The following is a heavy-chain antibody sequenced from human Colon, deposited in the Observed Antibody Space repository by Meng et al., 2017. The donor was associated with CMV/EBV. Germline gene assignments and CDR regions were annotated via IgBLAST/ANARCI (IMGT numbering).Heavy chain of an antibody. V-gene: IGHV5-51*01. Sequence: GESLKISCKVSGYRFTSYWIAWVRQMPGKGLEWMGMIHPDDSNTRYSPSFQGQVTISADKSISTAYLQWSSLKASDTAMYYCASPPGGYDAYDLWGQGTMVTV. CDR1: GYRFTSYW. J-gene: IGHJ3*01. D-gene: IGHD3-10*01. CDR2: IHPDDSNT. CDR3: ASPPGGYDAYDL.